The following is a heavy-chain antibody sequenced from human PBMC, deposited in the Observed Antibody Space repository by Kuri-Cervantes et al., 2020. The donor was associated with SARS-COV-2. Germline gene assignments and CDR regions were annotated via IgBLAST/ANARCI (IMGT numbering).Heavy chain of an antibody. J-gene: IGHJ3*02. CDR2: IFPADSDT. V-gene: IGHV5-51*01. CDR3: ARGRIQGDICDM. D-gene: IGHD2-15*01. Sequence: GESLKISCNASGYNYVDYWVGWVRQMPGKGLEWMGSIFPADSDTRYSPSFQGQVTISADKSINTAYLQWRSLKASDTAKYYCARGRIQGDICDMWGQGTMVTVSS. CDR1: GYNYVDYW.